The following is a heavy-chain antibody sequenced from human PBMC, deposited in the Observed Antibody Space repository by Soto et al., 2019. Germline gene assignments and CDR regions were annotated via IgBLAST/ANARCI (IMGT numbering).Heavy chain of an antibody. CDR2: IYYSGST. D-gene: IGHD2-21*02. CDR3: ARAAYCGGDCGLTAGYYYYYGMDV. J-gene: IGHJ6*02. Sequence: SETLSLTCTVSAGSLSSGDYYWSWIRQPPGKGLEWIGYIYYSGSTYYNPSLKSRVTISVDTSKNQFSLKLSSVTAADTAVYYCARAAYCGGDCGLTAGYYYYYGMDVWGQGTTVTVSS. V-gene: IGHV4-30-4*01. CDR1: AGSLSSGDYY.